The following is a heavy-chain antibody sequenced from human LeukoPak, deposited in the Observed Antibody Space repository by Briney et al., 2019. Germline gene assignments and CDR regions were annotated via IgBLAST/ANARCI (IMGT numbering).Heavy chain of an antibody. Sequence: QPGGSLRLSCAASGFTFSSYGMHWVRQAPGKGLEWVALISYDEGRKYYADSVKGRFTVSRDNSENPLYLQMDSLRDEDTAMYYCAIEFPDRRGYYWVTDLDFWGQGTQVTVSA. CDR1: GFTFSSYG. CDR3: AIEFPDRRGYYWVTDLDF. V-gene: IGHV3-30*03. J-gene: IGHJ4*02. D-gene: IGHD3-22*01. CDR2: ISYDEGRK.